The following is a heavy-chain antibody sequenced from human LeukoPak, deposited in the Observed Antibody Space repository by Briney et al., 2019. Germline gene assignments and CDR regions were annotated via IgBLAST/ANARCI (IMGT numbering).Heavy chain of an antibody. CDR1: GFTFNNSG. J-gene: IGHJ4*02. D-gene: IGHD6-19*01. V-gene: IGHV3-23*01. Sequence: GGSLRLSFAASGFTFNNSGMTWVRQAPGKGGGGVSAISGSGGSTYYADSVKGRFTISRDNSKNTLYLQMNSLRAEDTAVYYCAKDSTYMAVAGVLDYWGQGTLVTVSS. CDR3: AKDSTYMAVAGVLDY. CDR2: ISGSGGST.